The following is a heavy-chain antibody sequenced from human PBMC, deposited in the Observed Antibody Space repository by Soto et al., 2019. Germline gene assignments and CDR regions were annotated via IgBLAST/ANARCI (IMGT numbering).Heavy chain of an antibody. Sequence: VQLVESGGGVVQPGRSLRLSCAASGFTFSSYAMHWVRQAPGKGLEWVAVISYDGSNKYYADSVKGRFTISRDNSKNTLYLQMNSLRAEDTAVYYCAREASSWYGDAFDIWGQGTMVTVSS. V-gene: IGHV3-30-3*01. CDR2: ISYDGSNK. CDR3: AREASSWYGDAFDI. J-gene: IGHJ3*02. D-gene: IGHD6-13*01. CDR1: GFTFSSYA.